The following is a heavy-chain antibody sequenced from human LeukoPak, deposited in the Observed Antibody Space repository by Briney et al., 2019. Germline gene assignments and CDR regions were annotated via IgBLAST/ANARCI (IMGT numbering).Heavy chain of an antibody. Sequence: GGSLRLSCAASGFTFSSYSMNWVRQAPGKGLEWVSSISSSSSYIYYADSVKGRFTISRDNAKNSLYLQMNSLRAEDTAVYYCAREMTTPDDAFDIWGQGTMVTVSS. V-gene: IGHV3-21*01. CDR3: AREMTTPDDAFDI. D-gene: IGHD4-11*01. J-gene: IGHJ3*02. CDR2: ISSSSSYI. CDR1: GFTFSSYS.